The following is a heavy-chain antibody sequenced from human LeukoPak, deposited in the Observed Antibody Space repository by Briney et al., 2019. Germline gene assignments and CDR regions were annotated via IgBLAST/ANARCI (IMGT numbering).Heavy chain of an antibody. CDR2: INPSGGST. Sequence: ASVKVSCKTSGYTFTSYYMHWVRQAPGQGLEWMGIINPSGGSTSYAQKFQGRVTMTRDTSTSTVYMELSSLRSEDTAVYYCARDPKPPSSISNYYGSGSYTYAFDIWGQGTMVTVSS. CDR1: GYTFTSYY. J-gene: IGHJ3*02. D-gene: IGHD3-10*01. CDR3: ARDPKPPSSISNYYGSGSYTYAFDI. V-gene: IGHV1-46*01.